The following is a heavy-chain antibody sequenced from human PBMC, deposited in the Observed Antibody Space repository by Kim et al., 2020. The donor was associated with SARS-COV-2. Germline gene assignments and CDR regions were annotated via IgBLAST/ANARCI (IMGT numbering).Heavy chain of an antibody. CDR1: GFNFDDYA. V-gene: IGHV3-9*01. J-gene: IGHJ6*01. CDR2: ITWNSGNI. CDR3: AKDMRQGSGLLRDCYGMDV. D-gene: IGHD6-19*01. Sequence: GGSLRLSCAASGFNFDDYAMHWVRQGPGKGLEWVSGITWNSGNIGYADSVRGRFTISRDNAKNSLYLQMNGLRADDTALYYCAKDMRQGSGLLRDCYGMDVWGQGTTVTVSS.